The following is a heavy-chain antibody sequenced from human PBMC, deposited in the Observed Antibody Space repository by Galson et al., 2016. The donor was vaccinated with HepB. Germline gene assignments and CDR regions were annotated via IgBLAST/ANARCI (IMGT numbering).Heavy chain of an antibody. CDR3: VEQRKGAPYGMDV. J-gene: IGHJ6*02. CDR1: GDRVSSHSAA. CDR2: TYYRSKWYN. V-gene: IGHV6-1*01. D-gene: IGHD1/OR15-1a*01. Sequence: CAFSGDRVSSHSAAWNWIRQSPSRGLEWLGRTYYRSKWYNDYAVSVKSRIIVHPDTSNNQFSLQLNSVTPEDTAVYYCVEQRKGAPYGMDVWGQGTTVTDSS.